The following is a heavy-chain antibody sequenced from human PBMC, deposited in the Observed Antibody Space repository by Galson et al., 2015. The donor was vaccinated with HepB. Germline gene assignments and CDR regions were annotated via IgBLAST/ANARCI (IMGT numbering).Heavy chain of an antibody. Sequence: SLRLSCAASGFTFSSYWMHWVRQAPGKGLVWVSRINSDGSSTSYADSVKGRFTISRDNAKNTLYLQMNSLGAEDTAVYYCARGLNGVPAAISSGGGYFDYWAREPWSPSPQ. CDR1: GFTFSSYW. CDR2: INSDGSST. V-gene: IGHV3-74*01. D-gene: IGHD2-2*01. CDR3: ARGLNGVPAAISSGGGYFDY. J-gene: IGHJ4*02.